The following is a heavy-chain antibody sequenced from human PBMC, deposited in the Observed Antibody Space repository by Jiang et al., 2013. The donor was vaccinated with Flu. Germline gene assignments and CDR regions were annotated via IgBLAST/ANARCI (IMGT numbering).Heavy chain of an antibody. V-gene: IGHV3-30-3*01. Sequence: QLLESGGGVVQPGRSLRLSCAASGFTFTYHGMHWVRQAPGKGLEWVAVVSHDGSDKYYRDSVKGRFTISRDNSKKMLYLQMNSLRTQDTAAYYCARDGDPTVETPAAFDIWGQGTTVIVSS. CDR3: ARDGDPTVETPAAFDI. J-gene: IGHJ3*02. CDR2: VSHDGSDK. D-gene: IGHD2-21*02. CDR1: GFTFTYHG.